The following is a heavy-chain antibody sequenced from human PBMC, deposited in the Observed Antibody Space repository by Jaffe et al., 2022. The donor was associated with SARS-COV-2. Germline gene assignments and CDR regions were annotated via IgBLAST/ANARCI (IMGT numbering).Heavy chain of an antibody. Sequence: QVQLQESGPGLVKPSQTLSLTCTVSGGSISSGDYYWSWIRQPPGKGLEWIGYIYYSGSTYYNPSLKSRVTISVDTSKNQFSLKLSSVTAADTAVYYCARTREMTYGDPYNERYFDLWGRGTLVTVSS. CDR1: GGSISSGDYY. CDR2: IYYSGST. J-gene: IGHJ2*01. CDR3: ARTREMTYGDPYNERYFDL. D-gene: IGHD4-17*01. V-gene: IGHV4-30-4*01.